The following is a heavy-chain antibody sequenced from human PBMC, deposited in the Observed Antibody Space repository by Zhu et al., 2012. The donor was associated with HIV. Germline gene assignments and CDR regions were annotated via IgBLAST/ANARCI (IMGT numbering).Heavy chain of an antibody. V-gene: IGHV4-38-2*01. CDR2: IYHSGRT. D-gene: IGHD5-24*01. J-gene: IGHJ5*02. CDR1: GYSISNGYY. CDR3: ARRVEMATPRNCFDA. Sequence: QVQLQESGPGLVRPSETLSLTCVVSGYSISNGYYWGWIRQPPGEGLEWIGSIYHSGRTYYNPSLESRVTISVDTSKNQFSLQLRSVTAADTAIYYCARRVEMATPRNCFDAWGQGTLVTVSS.